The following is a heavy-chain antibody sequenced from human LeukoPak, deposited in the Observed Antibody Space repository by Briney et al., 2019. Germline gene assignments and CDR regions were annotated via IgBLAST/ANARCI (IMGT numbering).Heavy chain of an antibody. J-gene: IGHJ4*02. CDR1: GFTFNSYA. Sequence: GGSLRLSCAASGFTFNSYAMHWVRQAPGKGLEYVSAISSNGGSTYYANSVKGRFTISRDNSRNTLYLQMGSLRAEDMAVYYCARGYCSSTSCYSTAIDYWGQGTLVTVSS. D-gene: IGHD2-2*01. V-gene: IGHV3-64*01. CDR3: ARGYCSSTSCYSTAIDY. CDR2: ISSNGGST.